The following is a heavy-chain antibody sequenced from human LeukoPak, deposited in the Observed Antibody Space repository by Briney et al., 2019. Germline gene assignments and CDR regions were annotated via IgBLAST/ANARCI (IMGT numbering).Heavy chain of an antibody. CDR2: IYWDDDK. CDR3: ARDDILTGYYDY. CDR1: GFSLSTSAVG. V-gene: IGHV2-5*02. J-gene: IGHJ4*02. D-gene: IGHD3-9*01. Sequence: SGPTLVKPTQTLTVTCTFSGFSLSTSAVGVGWIRQPPGKALEWLALIYWDDDKRYSPSLKSRLTITKDTSKNQVVLTMTNMDPVDTATYYCARDDILTGYYDYWGQGTLVTVSS.